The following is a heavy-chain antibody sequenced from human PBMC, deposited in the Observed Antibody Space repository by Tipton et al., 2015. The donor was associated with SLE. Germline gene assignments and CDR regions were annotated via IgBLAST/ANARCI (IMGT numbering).Heavy chain of an antibody. D-gene: IGHD3-10*01. Sequence: SLRLSCAASGFTFSSYGMHWVRQAPGKGLEWGANIKQDGSEKYYVDSVKGRFTISRDNAKNSLYLQMNSLRAEDTAVYYCARDDDYYGSYWGQGTLVTVSS. J-gene: IGHJ4*02. CDR1: GFTFSSYG. CDR2: IKQDGSEK. CDR3: ARDDDYYGSY. V-gene: IGHV3-7*01.